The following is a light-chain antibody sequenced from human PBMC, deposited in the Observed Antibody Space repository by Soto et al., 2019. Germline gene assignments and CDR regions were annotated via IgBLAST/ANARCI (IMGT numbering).Light chain of an antibody. Sequence: QSVLTQPPSASASLGASVTLTCTLSSGYSNYEVDWYQQRPGKGPRFVMRVGTGGIVGSKGDDIPDRFSVLGSGLNRYLTIKNIQEDDESDYHCGADHGSGSNFVVIFGGGTKLTVL. CDR3: GADHGSGSNFVVI. CDR1: SGYSNYE. J-gene: IGLJ2*01. V-gene: IGLV9-49*03. CDR2: VGTGGIVG.